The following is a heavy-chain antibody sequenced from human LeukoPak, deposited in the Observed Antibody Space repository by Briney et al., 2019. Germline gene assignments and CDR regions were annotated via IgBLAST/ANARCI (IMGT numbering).Heavy chain of an antibody. D-gene: IGHD2-2*01. CDR2: IHYSGSA. CDR3: ARAGGYCSSTSCYVPSYYYYMDV. Sequence: SETLSLICAVYGGSFSGYYWTWIRQPPGKGLEWIGEIHYSGSATHNPSLKSRVTISVDTSKNQFSLKMNSVTAADTAVYYCARAGGYCSSTSCYVPSYYYYMDVWGKGTTVTVSS. V-gene: IGHV4-34*01. J-gene: IGHJ6*03. CDR1: GGSFSGYY.